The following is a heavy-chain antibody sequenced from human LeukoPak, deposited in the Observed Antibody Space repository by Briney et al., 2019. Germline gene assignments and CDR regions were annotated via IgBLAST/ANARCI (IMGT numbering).Heavy chain of an antibody. CDR2: IYYSGST. D-gene: IGHD6-13*01. CDR1: GGSISSGGYY. J-gene: IGHJ6*02. CDR3: ARGDSSSWYSYYYGMDV. V-gene: IGHV4-31*03. Sequence: SQTLSLTCTVSGGSISSGGYYWGWIRQHPGKGLEWIGYIYYSGSTYYNPSLKSRVTISVDTSKNQFSLKLSSVTAADTAVYYCARGDSSSWYSYYYGMDVWGQGTTVTVSS.